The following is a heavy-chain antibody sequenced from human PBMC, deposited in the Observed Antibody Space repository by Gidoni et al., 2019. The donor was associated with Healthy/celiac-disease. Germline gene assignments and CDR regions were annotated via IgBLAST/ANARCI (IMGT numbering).Heavy chain of an antibody. Sequence: HVHLVQSGAEVKKPGASVKVSCKASGYTFTSYGINLVRQASGQGREWMGWISADNGNTNYAQKLQDRGTMTTDTSTSTAYMELRSLRSDDTAVYYCARVGGRGRTPVDYWGQGTLVTVSS. CDR3: ARVGGRGRTPVDY. J-gene: IGHJ4*02. V-gene: IGHV1-18*01. CDR1: GYTFTSYG. D-gene: IGHD1-7*01. CDR2: ISADNGNT.